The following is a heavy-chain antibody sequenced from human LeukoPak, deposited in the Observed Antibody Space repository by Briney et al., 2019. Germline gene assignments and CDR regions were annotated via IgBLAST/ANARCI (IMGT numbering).Heavy chain of an antibody. CDR3: AKDGVSYSLVRGGYYFDY. CDR2: ISGSGGST. D-gene: IGHD3-10*01. J-gene: IGHJ4*02. V-gene: IGHV3-23*01. CDR1: GFTFSSYA. Sequence: GGSLRLSCAASGFTFSSYAMSWVRQAPGKGLEWVSAISGSGGSTYYADSVKGRFTISRGNSENTLYLQMNSLRAEDTAVYYCAKDGVSYSLVRGGYYFDYWGQGTLVTVSS.